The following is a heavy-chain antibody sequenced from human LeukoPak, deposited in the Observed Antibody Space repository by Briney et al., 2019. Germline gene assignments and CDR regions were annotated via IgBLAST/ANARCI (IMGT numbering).Heavy chain of an antibody. CDR1: GFIFSNYA. V-gene: IGHV3-30*04. CDR3: ARGAHKRDDYGGFFDY. Sequence: GGSLRLSCAASGFIFSNYALHWVRQAPGKGLEWVAVISYDGIYKDYGDSVKGRFTISRDNSKNTLYLQMNSLRAEDTAVYYCARGAHKRDDYGGFFDYWGQKTLVTVSS. J-gene: IGHJ4*02. D-gene: IGHD4-23*01. CDR2: ISYDGIYK.